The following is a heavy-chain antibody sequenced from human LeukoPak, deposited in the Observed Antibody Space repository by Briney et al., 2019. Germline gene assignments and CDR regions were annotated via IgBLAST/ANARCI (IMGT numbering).Heavy chain of an antibody. CDR2: INGGSSYI. CDR3: ARGGRFLDS. J-gene: IGHJ4*02. CDR1: GFTFSGYS. D-gene: IGHD3-3*01. Sequence: GGSLRLSCAASGFTFSGYSMNWVLQDPGKGLEWVSSINGGSSYIYYADSLRGRFTISRDNAKSSLYLQMNSLRVEDTAVYFCARGGRFLDSWGQGTLVTVSS. V-gene: IGHV3-21*01.